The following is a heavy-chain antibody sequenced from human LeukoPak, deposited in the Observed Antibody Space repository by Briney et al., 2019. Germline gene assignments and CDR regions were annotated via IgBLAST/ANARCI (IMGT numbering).Heavy chain of an antibody. CDR2: IWYDGSNK. D-gene: IGHD6-13*01. CDR1: GFTFSSYG. V-gene: IGHV3-33*01. CDR3: ARKLHSSSWYGYYYYGMDV. J-gene: IGHJ6*02. Sequence: GGSLRLSCAASGFTFSSYGMHWVRQAPGKGLEWVAVIWYDGSNKYYADSVKGRFTISRDNSKNTLYLQMNSLRAEDTAVYYCARKLHSSSWYGYYYYGMDVWGQGTTVTVSS.